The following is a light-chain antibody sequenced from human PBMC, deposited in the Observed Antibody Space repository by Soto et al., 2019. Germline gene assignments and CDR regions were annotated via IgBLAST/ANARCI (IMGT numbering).Light chain of an antibody. CDR2: AAS. V-gene: IGKV1-8*01. CDR1: QGISSY. J-gene: IGKJ1*01. Sequence: AIRMTQSPSSFSATTGDRVTITCRASQGISSYLAWYQQKPGKAPKLLIYAASTLQSGVPSRFSGSGSGTDFTLTISCLQSEDFATYFCLQDYTYPWTFGQGTKV. CDR3: LQDYTYPWT.